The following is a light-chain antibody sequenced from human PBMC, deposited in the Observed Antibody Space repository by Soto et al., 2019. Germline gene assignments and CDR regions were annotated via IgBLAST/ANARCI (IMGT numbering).Light chain of an antibody. J-gene: IGKJ1*01. CDR2: DAS. CDR3: QQYSNHWA. V-gene: IGKV1-5*01. CDR1: QRISSW. Sequence: DIQMTQSPSTLSASVGDRVTITCRASQRISSWLAWYQQKPGKVPKLLIYDASNLESGVPSRFSGSGSATEFTLTVTSLQPDDFATYDCQQYSNHWAFGQGTQVEIK.